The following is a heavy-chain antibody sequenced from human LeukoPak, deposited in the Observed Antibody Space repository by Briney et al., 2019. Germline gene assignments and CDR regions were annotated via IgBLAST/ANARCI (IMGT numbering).Heavy chain of an antibody. CDR3: ASHLYGDYDQIFDY. CDR1: GGSISSGGYY. J-gene: IGHJ4*02. CDR2: IYYSGST. Sequence: PSETLSLTCTVSGGSISSGGYYWSWIRQPPGKGLEWIGSIYYSGSTYYNPSLKSRVTISVDTSKNQFSLKLSSVTAADTAVYYCASHLYGDYDQIFDYWGQGTLVTVSS. V-gene: IGHV4-39*01. D-gene: IGHD4-17*01.